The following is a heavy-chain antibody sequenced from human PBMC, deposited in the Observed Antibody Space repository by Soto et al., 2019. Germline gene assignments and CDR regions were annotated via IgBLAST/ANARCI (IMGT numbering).Heavy chain of an antibody. V-gene: IGHV4-59*08. CDR3: ARGVLLAPDV. Sequence: SETLSFTCSVSGGFITRCYKTWFRQPLGKRLEWIGYMYYSGRTNYNPSLKSRVTVSIDPSKNQFSLQMSSITAADTAVYYCARGVLLAPDVWGQGTTVTVS. D-gene: IGHD1-26*01. CDR1: GGFITRCY. J-gene: IGHJ6*02. CDR2: MYYSGRT.